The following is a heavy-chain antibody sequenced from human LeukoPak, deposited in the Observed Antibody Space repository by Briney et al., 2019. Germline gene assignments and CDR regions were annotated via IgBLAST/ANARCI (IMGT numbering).Heavy chain of an antibody. CDR3: ARDKYDFWSGSYPYYMDV. J-gene: IGHJ6*03. Sequence: PGGSLRLSCAASGFTFSSYSMNWVRQAPGKGLEWVSSISSSGSYIYYADSVKGRFTISRDNAKNSLYLQMNSLRAEDTAVYYCARDKYDFWSGSYPYYMDVWGKGTTVTVSS. V-gene: IGHV3-21*01. CDR2: ISSSGSYI. D-gene: IGHD3-3*01. CDR1: GFTFSSYS.